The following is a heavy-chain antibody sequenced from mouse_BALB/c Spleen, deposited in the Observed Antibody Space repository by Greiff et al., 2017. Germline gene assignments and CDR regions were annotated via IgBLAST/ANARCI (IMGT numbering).Heavy chain of an antibody. J-gene: IGHJ1*01. V-gene: IGHV3-2*02. CDR2: ISYSGST. CDR3: ARSLRYFDV. Sequence: EVKLQESGPGLVKPSQSLSLTCTVTGYSITSDYAWNWIRQFPGNKLEWMGYISYSGSTSYNPSLKSRISITRDTSKNQFFLQLNSVTTEDTATYYCARSLRYFDVWGAGTTVTVSS. CDR1: GYSITSDYA.